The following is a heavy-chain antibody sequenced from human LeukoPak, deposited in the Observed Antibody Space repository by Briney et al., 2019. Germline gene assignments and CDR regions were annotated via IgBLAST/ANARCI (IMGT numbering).Heavy chain of an antibody. CDR2: INAGNGNT. CDR1: GYTFTSYA. Sequence: ASVKVSCKASGYTFTSYAMHWVRQAPGQRLEWMGWINAGNGNTKYSQKFQGRVTITRDTSASTAYMELGSLRSEDTAVYYCAREEIVVVVADHGMDVWGQGTTVTVSS. J-gene: IGHJ6*02. D-gene: IGHD2-15*01. CDR3: AREEIVVVVADHGMDV. V-gene: IGHV1-3*01.